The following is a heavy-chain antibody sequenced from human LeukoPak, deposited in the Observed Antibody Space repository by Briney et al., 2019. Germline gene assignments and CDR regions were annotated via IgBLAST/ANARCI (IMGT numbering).Heavy chain of an antibody. CDR3: ARRGYSSSHFDY. J-gene: IGHJ4*02. V-gene: IGHV1-69*13. CDR1: GGTFSSYA. D-gene: IGHD6-13*01. CDR2: IIPIFGTA. Sequence: ASVKVSCKASGGTFSSYAISWVRQAPGQVLEWMGGIIPIFGTANYAQKFQGRVTITADESTSTAYMELSSLRSEDTAVYYCARRGYSSSHFDYWGQGTLVTVSS.